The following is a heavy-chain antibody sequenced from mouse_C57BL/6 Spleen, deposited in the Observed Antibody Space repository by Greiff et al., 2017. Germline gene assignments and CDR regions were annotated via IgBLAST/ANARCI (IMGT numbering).Heavy chain of an antibody. CDR3: AKNFDYPVPYYAMDY. V-gene: IGHV2-5*01. D-gene: IGHD2-4*01. CDR2: IWRGGST. Sequence: QVQLQQSGPGLVQPSQSLSITCTVSGFSLTSYGVHWVRQSLGKGLEWLGVIWRGGSTDYNAAFMSRLSITKDNSKSQVFFKMNSLQADDTAIYYCAKNFDYPVPYYAMDYWGQGTSVTVSS. CDR1: GFSLTSYG. J-gene: IGHJ4*01.